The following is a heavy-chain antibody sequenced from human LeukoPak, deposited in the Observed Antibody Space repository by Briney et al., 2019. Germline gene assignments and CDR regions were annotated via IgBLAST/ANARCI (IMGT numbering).Heavy chain of an antibody. CDR1: GGSISSSSYY. J-gene: IGHJ4*02. D-gene: IGHD6-19*01. CDR2: IYYSGST. CDR3: ARLEQWLSQPADY. V-gene: IGHV4-39*01. Sequence: SETLSLTCTVSGGSISSSSYYWGWIRQPPGKGLEWIGSIYYSGSTYYNPSLKSRVTISVDTSKNQFSLKLSSVTAADTAVYYCARLEQWLSQPADYWGQGTLVTVSS.